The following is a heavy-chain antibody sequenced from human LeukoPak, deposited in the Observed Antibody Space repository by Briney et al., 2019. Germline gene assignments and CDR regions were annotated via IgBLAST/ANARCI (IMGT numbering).Heavy chain of an antibody. V-gene: IGHV3-33*01. CDR3: ARDSVRTDSGYDSGPVGY. D-gene: IGHD5-12*01. CDR1: GFIFRSYD. CDR2: IWYDGSNK. J-gene: IGHJ4*02. Sequence: PGRSLRLSCAASGFIFRSYDMHWVRQAPDKGLEWVAVIWYDGSNKYYAESVKGRFTISRDNSKNTLYLQMNSLRGEDTALYYCARDSVRTDSGYDSGPVGYWGQGTLVTVSS.